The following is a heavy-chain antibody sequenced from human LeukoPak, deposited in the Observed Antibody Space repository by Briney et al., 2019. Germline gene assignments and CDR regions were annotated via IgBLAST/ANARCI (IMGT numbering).Heavy chain of an antibody. V-gene: IGHV3-30-3*01. CDR3: ARGNQLVNGMDV. CDR2: ISYDGSNK. J-gene: IGHJ6*02. D-gene: IGHD6-6*01. Sequence: GGSLRLSCAASGFTFSSYAMHWVRQAPGKGLEWVAVISYDGSNKYYADSVKGRFTISRDNSKNTLYLQMNSLRAEDTDVYYCARGNQLVNGMDVWGQGTTVTVSS. CDR1: GFTFSSYA.